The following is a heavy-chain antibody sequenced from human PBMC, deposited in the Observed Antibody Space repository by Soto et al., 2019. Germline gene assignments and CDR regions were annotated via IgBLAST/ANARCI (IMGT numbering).Heavy chain of an antibody. CDR1: GGSVHSGGSS. J-gene: IGHJ5*02. V-gene: IGHV4-30-2*01. D-gene: IGHD2-8*01. Sequence: QVQLQESGSRLVRPSQTLSLTCSVSGGSVHSGGSSWSWIRQPPGKGLEWIGFISPSGSPAYNPSIKSRVAMSVDRSNNQIPLELSSVTAADSAVYYCARGVLAWGPGTLGTVSS. CDR2: ISPSGSP. CDR3: ARGVLA.